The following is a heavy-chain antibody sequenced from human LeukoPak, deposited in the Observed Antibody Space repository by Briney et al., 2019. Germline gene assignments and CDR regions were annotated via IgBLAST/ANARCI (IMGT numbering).Heavy chain of an antibody. CDR2: IYPGDSDT. CDR1: GYSFTSYW. CDR3: ARLNSYGGWCGGRYNWFDP. V-gene: IGHV5-51*01. J-gene: IGHJ5*02. Sequence: GESLKISCKGSGYSFTSYWIGWVRQMPGKGLEWMGIIYPGDSDTRYSPSFQGQVTISADKSISTAYLQWSSLKASDTAMYYCARLNSYGGWCGGRYNWFDPWGQGTLVTVSS. D-gene: IGHD6-19*01.